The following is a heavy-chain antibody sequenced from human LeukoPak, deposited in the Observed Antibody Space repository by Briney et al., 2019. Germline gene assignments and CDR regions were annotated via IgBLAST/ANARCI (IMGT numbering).Heavy chain of an antibody. CDR1: GGSISSSSYY. Sequence: PSETLSLTCTVSGGSISSSSYYWGWIRQPPGEGLEWIGSIYYSGSTYYNPSLKSRVTTSVDTSKNQFSLKLSSVTAADTAVYYCARHTTLSIAAQFDYWGQGTLVTVSS. V-gene: IGHV4-39*01. CDR3: ARHTTLSIAAQFDY. CDR2: IYYSGST. D-gene: IGHD6-6*01. J-gene: IGHJ4*02.